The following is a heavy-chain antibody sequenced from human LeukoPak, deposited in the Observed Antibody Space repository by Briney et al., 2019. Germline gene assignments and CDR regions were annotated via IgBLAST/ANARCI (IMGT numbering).Heavy chain of an antibody. J-gene: IGHJ4*02. CDR2: VGGTDGRT. V-gene: IGHV3-23*01. Sequence: SGGSLRLSCAASGFTFSTYNMNWVRQAPGKGLEWVSAVGGTDGRTYYAAFVKGRFTIYRDNSKNTLYLQMNSLRADDTAVYYYAKDGSYYFDYWGQGTLVTVSS. CDR3: AKDGSYYFDY. CDR1: GFTFSTYN.